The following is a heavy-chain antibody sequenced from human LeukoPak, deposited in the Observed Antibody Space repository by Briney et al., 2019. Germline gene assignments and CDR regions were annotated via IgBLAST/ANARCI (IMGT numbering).Heavy chain of an antibody. CDR3: ARVRYDSSGYYYGARYAFDM. Sequence: GGSLRLSCAASGFTFSDYYMSWIRQAPGKGLEWVSYISSSGSTIYYADSVKGRFTISRDNAENSLYLQMNSLGAEGTAVYYCARVRYDSSGYYYGARYAFDMWGQGTMVTVSS. V-gene: IGHV3-11*01. J-gene: IGHJ3*02. D-gene: IGHD3-22*01. CDR1: GFTFSDYY. CDR2: ISSSGSTI.